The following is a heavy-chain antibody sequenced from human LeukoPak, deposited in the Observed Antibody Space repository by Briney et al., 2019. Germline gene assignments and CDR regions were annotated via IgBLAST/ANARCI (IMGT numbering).Heavy chain of an antibody. CDR1: GYTFTSYY. J-gene: IGHJ5*01. D-gene: IGHD1-26*01. CDR3: ARPWEITMSERSYNWFDS. CDR2: INPNSGGT. Sequence: ASVKVSCKASGYTFTSYYIHWVRQAPGQGLEWMGRINPNSGGTNYAQKFQGRVTMTRYTSISTAYMELSRLRSDDTAVYYCARPWEITMSERSYNWFDSWGQGTLVTVSS. V-gene: IGHV1-2*02.